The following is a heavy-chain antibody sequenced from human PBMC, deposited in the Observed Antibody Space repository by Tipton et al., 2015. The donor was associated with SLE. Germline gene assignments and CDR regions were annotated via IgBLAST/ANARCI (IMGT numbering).Heavy chain of an antibody. CDR2: IYDGGRT. V-gene: IGHV4-61*05. CDR1: GGSISGSSYY. CDR3: ARAPRDYSRPMDV. D-gene: IGHD4-11*01. J-gene: IGHJ6*02. Sequence: TLSLTCTVSGGSISGSSYYWGWIRQPPGKGLEWIGYIYDGGRTKYKSSLNSRVTISVDTSKNQFSLKLTSVTAADTAVYYCARAPRDYSRPMDVWGQGTTVTVSS.